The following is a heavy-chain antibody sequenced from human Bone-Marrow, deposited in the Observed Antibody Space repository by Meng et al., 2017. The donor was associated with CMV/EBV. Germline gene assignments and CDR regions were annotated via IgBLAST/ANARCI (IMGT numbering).Heavy chain of an antibody. V-gene: IGHV1-46*01. CDR3: ARGRGPSGSWYIDY. D-gene: IGHD6-13*01. CDR2: INSSGGRT. J-gene: IGHJ4*02. CDR1: GYTFTSYG. Sequence: ASVKVSCKASGYTFTSYGISWVRQAPGQGLEWMGKINSSGGRTTYAQKFQGRLTMTRNTSTSTIYMELSSLRSEDTAVYYCARGRGPSGSWYIDYWGQGTLVTVSS.